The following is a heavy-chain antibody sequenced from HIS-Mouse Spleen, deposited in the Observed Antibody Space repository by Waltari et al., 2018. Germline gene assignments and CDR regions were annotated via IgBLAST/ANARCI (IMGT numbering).Heavy chain of an antibody. CDR3: AREIPYSSSWYDWYFDL. D-gene: IGHD6-13*01. J-gene: IGHJ2*01. CDR1: GGSISSSSYY. V-gene: IGHV4-39*07. CDR2: SYYSGST. Sequence: QLQLQESGPGLVKPSETLSLTCTVSGGSISSSSYYWGWIRQPPGKGLGGIGSSYYSGSTYYNPSRKSRGTISVDTAKNQFSLKLSSVTAADTAVYYCAREIPYSSSWYDWYFDLWGRGTLVTVSS.